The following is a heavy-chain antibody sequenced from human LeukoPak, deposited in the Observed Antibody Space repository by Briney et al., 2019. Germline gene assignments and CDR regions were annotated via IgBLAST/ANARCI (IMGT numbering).Heavy chain of an antibody. J-gene: IGHJ4*02. D-gene: IGHD2-15*01. Sequence: GGSLRLSCAASGFTVSSNYMSWVRQAPGKGLEWVSVIYSGGSTYYADSVKGRFTISRDNAKNSLYLQMNSLRSDDTAFYYCAKDMDASATNTPFDRWGQGTLVTVSS. CDR3: AKDMDASATNTPFDR. CDR1: GFTVSSNY. V-gene: IGHV3-53*05. CDR2: IYSGGST.